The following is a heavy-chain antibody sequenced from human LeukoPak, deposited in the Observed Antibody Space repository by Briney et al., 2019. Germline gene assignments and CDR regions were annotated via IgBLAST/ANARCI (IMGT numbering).Heavy chain of an antibody. CDR2: ISAYNGST. CDR3: ARDLSEDIVVVPARDYYYYGMDV. Sequence: GASVKVSCKASGYTFTSYGISWVRQAPGQGLEWMGWISAYNGSTNYAQKLQGRVTMTTDTSTSTAYMELRSLRSDDTAVYYCARDLSEDIVVVPARDYYYYGMDVWGQGTTVTVSS. CDR1: GYTFTSYG. J-gene: IGHJ6*02. D-gene: IGHD2-2*01. V-gene: IGHV1-18*01.